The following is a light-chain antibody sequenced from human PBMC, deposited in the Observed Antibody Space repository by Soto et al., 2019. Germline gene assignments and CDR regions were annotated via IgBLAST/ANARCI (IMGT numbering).Light chain of an antibody. CDR1: SSDVGSYNL. V-gene: IGLV2-23*01. CDR3: CAYAGSGTVV. CDR2: EAT. J-gene: IGLJ3*02. Sequence: QSALTQPASVSGSPEQSITISCTGTSSDVGSYNLVSWYQQHPGKAPKVMIYEATKRPSGVSNRFSGSKPGNTASLTISGLQAEDEADYYCCAYAGSGTVVFGGGTKVTVL.